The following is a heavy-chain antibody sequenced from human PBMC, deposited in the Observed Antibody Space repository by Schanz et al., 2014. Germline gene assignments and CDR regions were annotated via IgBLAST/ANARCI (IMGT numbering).Heavy chain of an antibody. CDR2: ISGSGGDT. D-gene: IGHD5-18*01. V-gene: IGHV3-23*01. Sequence: EVQLLESGGGLVQPGGSLRLSCAASGFSFSIFAMTWVRQAPGQGLEWGSGISGSGGDTDPADSVKGRFTISRENSNNTLYLQMKSLRAEDTAVYYCAKCGGGYSYGFVEYWGQGILVTVSS. J-gene: IGHJ4*02. CDR1: GFSFSIFA. CDR3: AKCGGGYSYGFVEY.